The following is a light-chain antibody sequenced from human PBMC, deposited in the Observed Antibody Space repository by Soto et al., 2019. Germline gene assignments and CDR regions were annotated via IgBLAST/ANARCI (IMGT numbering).Light chain of an antibody. J-gene: IGKJ2*02. CDR1: QSISTW. CDR3: QQYYSYSPCT. V-gene: IGKV1-5*03. Sequence: DIQMTQSPSTLPASVGDRVTITCRASQSISTWLAWYQQKPGKAPKVLIYQASSLESGVPSRFSGSGSGTEFTLTISDLQPDDFATDYCQQYYSYSPCTFGQGTKLEIK. CDR2: QAS.